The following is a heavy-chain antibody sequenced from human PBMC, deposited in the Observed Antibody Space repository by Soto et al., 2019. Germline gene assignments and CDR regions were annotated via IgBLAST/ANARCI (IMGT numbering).Heavy chain of an antibody. D-gene: IGHD3-22*01. V-gene: IGHV4-31*03. Sequence: SETLSLTCTVSGASLSSGGYYWSWIRQHPGKGLEWIGYIYFDGMTYYNPSLESRVSMSIDASKNQFSLHLSSVTAADTAVYYCARDRYGDYYAYWGQGLLVTVSS. J-gene: IGHJ4*02. CDR2: IYFDGMT. CDR1: GASLSSGGYY. CDR3: ARDRYGDYYAY.